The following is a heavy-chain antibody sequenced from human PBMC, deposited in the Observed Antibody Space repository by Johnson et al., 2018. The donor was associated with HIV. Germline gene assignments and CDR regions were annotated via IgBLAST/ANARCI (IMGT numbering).Heavy chain of an antibody. Sequence: QVQLVESGGGVVQPGRSLRLSCAASGFTFSTYGMHWVRQAPGKGLEWVAVISYDGSNKYYADSVKGRFTISRDNSKNTLYLQMNSLRAEDTAVYYCAREQGSGSYSIHAFDIWGQGTMVTVSS. CDR2: ISYDGSNK. CDR1: GFTFSTYG. CDR3: AREQGSGSYSIHAFDI. V-gene: IGHV3-30*19. D-gene: IGHD1-26*01. J-gene: IGHJ3*02.